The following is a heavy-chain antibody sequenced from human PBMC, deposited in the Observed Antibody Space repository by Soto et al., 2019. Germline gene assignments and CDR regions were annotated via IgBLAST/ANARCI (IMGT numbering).Heavy chain of an antibody. Sequence: SETLSLTCSVSGDSISTVDYFWAWIRQPPGQALEYIGYIYKSTTTYYNPSFEGRVAISLDTSKSQFSLTVTSVTAADTAVYFCARGRYCLTGRCFPNWFDSWGQGTLVTVSS. CDR2: IYKSTTT. CDR3: ARGRYCLTGRCFPNWFDS. CDR1: GDSISTVDYF. J-gene: IGHJ5*01. D-gene: IGHD2-15*01. V-gene: IGHV4-30-4*01.